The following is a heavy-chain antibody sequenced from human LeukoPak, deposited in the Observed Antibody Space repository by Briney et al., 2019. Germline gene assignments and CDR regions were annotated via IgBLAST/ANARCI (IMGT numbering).Heavy chain of an antibody. Sequence: ASVKVSCKASGYTFTDYYLHWVRQAPGQGLEWVGWINPNSGGTNYAQKFQGRVTMTRDTSISTVYLELSRLRSDDTAVYYCSREDYWGQGTLVTVSS. J-gene: IGHJ4*02. V-gene: IGHV1-2*02. CDR1: GYTFTDYY. CDR2: INPNSGGT. CDR3: SREDY.